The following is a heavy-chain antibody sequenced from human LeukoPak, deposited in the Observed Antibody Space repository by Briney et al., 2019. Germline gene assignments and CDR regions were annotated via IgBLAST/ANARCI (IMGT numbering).Heavy chain of an antibody. D-gene: IGHD2-2*01. J-gene: IGHJ5*02. CDR1: GFTFSSYS. CDR2: ISSSSSYI. V-gene: IGHV3-21*01. CDR3: ARTPSAAKSAEFDP. Sequence: GGSLRLSCAASGFTFSSYSMNWVRQAPGKGLEWVSSISSSSSYIYYADSVKGRFTISRDNAKNSLYLQMNSLRAEDTAVYYCARTPSAAKSAEFDPWGQGTLVTVSS.